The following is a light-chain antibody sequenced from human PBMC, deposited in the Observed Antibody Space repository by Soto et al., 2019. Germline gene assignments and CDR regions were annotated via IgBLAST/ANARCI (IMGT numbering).Light chain of an antibody. Sequence: EIVLTQSPGTLSLSPGERATLSCRATQSVSSSDLAWYQQKPGQAPRLLIYGASSRATGIPDRFSGSGSGTDFTLTISRLEPEDLAVYHCQHYGSSQYTFGQGTKLEIK. V-gene: IGKV3-20*01. CDR2: GAS. CDR1: QSVSSSD. J-gene: IGKJ2*01. CDR3: QHYGSSQYT.